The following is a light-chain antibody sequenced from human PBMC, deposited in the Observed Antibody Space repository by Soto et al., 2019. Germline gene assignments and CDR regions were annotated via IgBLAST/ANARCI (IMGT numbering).Light chain of an antibody. V-gene: IGKV3-11*01. J-gene: IGKJ4*01. Sequence: EIVLTQSPATLSLSPGERATLSCRASQSISSYLGWYQQKPGQAPRLLIYDASNRAAGIPARFSGSGSGTDFTLTISSLEPEDFAVYYCQQRSNWPLTFGGGTKVEL. CDR1: QSISSY. CDR3: QQRSNWPLT. CDR2: DAS.